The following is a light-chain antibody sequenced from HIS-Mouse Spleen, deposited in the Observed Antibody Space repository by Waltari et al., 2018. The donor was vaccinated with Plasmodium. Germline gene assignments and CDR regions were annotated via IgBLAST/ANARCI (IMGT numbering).Light chain of an antibody. Sequence: SYELTQPPSVSVSPGQTARITCPGEALTKKYAYWYQQKSGQAPVLVIYEDSKRPSGIPERFSGSSSGTMATLTISGAQVEDEADYYCYSTDSSGNHRVFGGGTKLTVL. CDR2: EDS. J-gene: IGLJ3*02. CDR3: YSTDSSGNHRV. V-gene: IGLV3-10*01. CDR1: ALTKKY.